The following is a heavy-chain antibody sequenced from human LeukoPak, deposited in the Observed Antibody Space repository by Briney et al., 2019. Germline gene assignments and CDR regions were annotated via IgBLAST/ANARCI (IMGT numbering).Heavy chain of an antibody. CDR2: IGDRGDIT. CDR3: AKEWLQHTKRTDH. J-gene: IGHJ4*02. CDR1: GFTLTRHA. V-gene: IGHV3-23*01. D-gene: IGHD5-12*01. Sequence: GGSLRLSCAAPGFTLTRHAMSWVRQAPGKGLEWVSVIGDRGDITYYADSVKGRFTISRDTSTNTVFLQMNSLGLDDTAVYYCAKEWLQHTKRTDHWGQGTLVTVSS.